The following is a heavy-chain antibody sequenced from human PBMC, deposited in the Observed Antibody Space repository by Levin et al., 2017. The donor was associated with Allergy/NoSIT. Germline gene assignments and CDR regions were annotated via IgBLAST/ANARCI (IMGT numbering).Heavy chain of an antibody. CDR1: GFTFSSYA. D-gene: IGHD6-19*01. V-gene: IGHV3-23*01. J-gene: IGHJ2*01. CDR3: TKSLKVAVAGTRYFDL. CDR2: ISGSGATI. Sequence: GESLKISCAASGFTFSSYAMSWVRQAPGKGLEWVSAISGSGATIYYADSVKGRFTISRDNSKNTLYLQMNSLRAEDTAVYYCTKSLKVAVAGTRYFDLWGRGTLVTVSS.